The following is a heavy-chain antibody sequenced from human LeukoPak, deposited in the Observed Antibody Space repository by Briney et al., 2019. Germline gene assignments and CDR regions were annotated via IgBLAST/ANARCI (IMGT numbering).Heavy chain of an antibody. CDR3: ARAGYCSSTSCYTGGYYFDY. CDR1: GGSISSGSYY. Sequence: SQTLSLTCTVSGGSISSGSYYWSWIRQPAGKGLEWIGRIYTSGSTNYNPSLKSRATISVDTSKNQFSLKLSSVTAADTAVYYCARAGYCSSTSCYTGGYYFDYWGQGTLVTVSS. CDR2: IYTSGST. D-gene: IGHD2-2*02. V-gene: IGHV4-61*02. J-gene: IGHJ4*02.